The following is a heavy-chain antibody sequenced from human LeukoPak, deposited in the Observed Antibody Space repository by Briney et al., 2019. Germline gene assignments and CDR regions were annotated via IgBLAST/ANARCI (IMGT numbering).Heavy chain of an antibody. D-gene: IGHD3-22*01. CDR3: AREHHAPVQRYYSDSTSYSAFDI. Sequence: GGSLRLSCAASGFTFSGYTMNWVRHAPGKGLEWVTSISSSRNFIYYADSMKGRVTISRDTAKNSLYLQMPSLRAEDTAVYYCAREHHAPVQRYYSDSTSYSAFDIWGQGTMVTVSS. CDR1: GFTFSGYT. CDR2: ISSSRNFI. J-gene: IGHJ3*02. V-gene: IGHV3-21*01.